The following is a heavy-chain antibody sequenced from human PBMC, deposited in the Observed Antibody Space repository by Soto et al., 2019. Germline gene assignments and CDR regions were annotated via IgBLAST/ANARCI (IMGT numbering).Heavy chain of an antibody. CDR3: AKDKEEGGYYDY. V-gene: IGHV3-43*01. CDR1: GFTCDDYT. Sequence: HPGGSLRLSCAASGFTCDDYTMHWVRQAPGKGLEWVSLISWDGGSTYYADSVKGRFTISRDNSKNSLYLQMNSLRTEDTALYYCAKDKEEGGYYDYWGQGTLVTVSS. J-gene: IGHJ4*02. D-gene: IGHD3-22*01. CDR2: ISWDGGST.